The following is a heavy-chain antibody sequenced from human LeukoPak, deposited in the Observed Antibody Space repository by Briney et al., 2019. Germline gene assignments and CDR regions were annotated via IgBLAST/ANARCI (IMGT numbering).Heavy chain of an antibody. V-gene: IGHV3-7*05. J-gene: IGHJ4*02. CDR3: ARDSGSYYGGIDY. Sequence: GGSLRLSCAASGFTSSSSCMSWVRQAPGKGLEWVANIKQDGSDKYVDSVKGRFTISRDNAKNSLFLQMNSLRAEDTALYYCARDSGSYYGGIDYWGQGTLVTVSS. CDR1: GFTSSSSC. CDR2: IKQDGSDK. D-gene: IGHD1-26*01.